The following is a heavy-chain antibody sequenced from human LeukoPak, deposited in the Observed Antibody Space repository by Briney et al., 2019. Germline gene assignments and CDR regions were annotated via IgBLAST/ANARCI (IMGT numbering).Heavy chain of an antibody. CDR2: MNPNSGNT. Sequence: ASVKVSCKASGYTFTSYDINWVRQATGQGLEWMRWMNPNSGNTGYAQKFQGRVTMTRNTSISTAYMELSSLRSEDTAVYYCARSPKGELRDSGYDHGFDYWGQGTLVTVSS. CDR3: ARSPKGELRDSGYDHGFDY. V-gene: IGHV1-8*01. J-gene: IGHJ4*02. D-gene: IGHD5-12*01. CDR1: GYTFTSYD.